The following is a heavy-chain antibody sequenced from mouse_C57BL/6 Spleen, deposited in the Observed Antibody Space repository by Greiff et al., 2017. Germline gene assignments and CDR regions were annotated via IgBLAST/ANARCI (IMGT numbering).Heavy chain of an antibody. J-gene: IGHJ2*01. D-gene: IGHD1-1*01. CDR2: ISSGGDYI. V-gene: IGHV5-9-1*02. CDR3: TRDSSPYYFDY. Sequence: EVQRVESGEGLVKPGGSLKLSCAASGFTFSSYAMSWVRQTPEKRLEWVAYISSGGDYIYYADTVKGRFTISRDNARNTLYLQMSSLKSEDTAMYYCTRDSSPYYFDYWGQGTTLTVSS. CDR1: GFTFSSYA.